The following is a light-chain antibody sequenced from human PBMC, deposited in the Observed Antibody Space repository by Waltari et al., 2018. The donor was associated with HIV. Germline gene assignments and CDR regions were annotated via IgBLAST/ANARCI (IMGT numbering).Light chain of an antibody. Sequence: NFMLTQPHSVSESPGKTVIISCSRSSGSIASYYVQWYQQRPGSSPTTVIYEDHQRPSGVPDLFSGSIDSSSNSASLTISGLKSEDEADYYCQSYDSNNVLFGGGTKLTVL. CDR1: SGSIASYY. J-gene: IGLJ2*01. CDR2: EDH. V-gene: IGLV6-57*01. CDR3: QSYDSNNVL.